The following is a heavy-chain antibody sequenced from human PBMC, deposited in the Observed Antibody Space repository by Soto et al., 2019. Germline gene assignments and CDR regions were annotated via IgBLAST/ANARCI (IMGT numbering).Heavy chain of an antibody. V-gene: IGHV3-30-3*01. D-gene: IGHD3-3*01. Sequence: GGSLRLSCAASGFTFSSYAMHWVRQAPGKGLEGVAVISYDGSNKYYADSVKGRLTISRDNSKNTLYLQMNSLRAEDTAVYYCAILGSPSITIFGVVPPIYYYGMDVWGQGTTVTVSS. CDR3: AILGSPSITIFGVVPPIYYYGMDV. CDR1: GFTFSSYA. CDR2: ISYDGSNK. J-gene: IGHJ6*02.